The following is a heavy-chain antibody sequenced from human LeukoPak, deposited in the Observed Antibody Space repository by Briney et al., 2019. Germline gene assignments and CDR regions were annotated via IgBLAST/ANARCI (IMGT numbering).Heavy chain of an antibody. Sequence: SETLSLTCTVSGGSISSGSYYWSWIRQPAGKGLEWIGRIYTSGSTNYNPSLKSRVTISVDTSKNQFSLKLSSVTAADTAVYYCARGRRIWFGELYGKNWFDPWGQGTLVTVSS. CDR1: GGSISSGSYY. CDR2: IYTSGST. J-gene: IGHJ5*02. D-gene: IGHD3-10*01. CDR3: ARGRRIWFGELYGKNWFDP. V-gene: IGHV4-61*02.